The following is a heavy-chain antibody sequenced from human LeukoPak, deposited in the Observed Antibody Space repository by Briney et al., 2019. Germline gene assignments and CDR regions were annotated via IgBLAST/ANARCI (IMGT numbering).Heavy chain of an antibody. V-gene: IGHV3-15*01. CDR2: IKSNVDGGTV. CDR3: MSDPLIQGGVDF. J-gene: IGHJ4*02. D-gene: IGHD3-16*01. Sequence: GGSLRLSCAASGFPFTIAWMNWGRLAPGKRLEWVGRIKSNVDGGTVDYMAPVKGRFTISRDDSKNTLYLQLNGLKTEDTGIYYCMSDPLIQGGVDFWGQGTLVTVSS. CDR1: GFPFTIAW.